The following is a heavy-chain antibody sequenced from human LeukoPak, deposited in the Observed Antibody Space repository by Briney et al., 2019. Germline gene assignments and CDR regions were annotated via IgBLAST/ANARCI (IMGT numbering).Heavy chain of an antibody. Sequence: GGSLRLSCAASGFTLSGYWMSWVRQAPGRGREWVATIKQDESEKTYVDSVEGRFTSSRDNAKSSLFLQMDSLRAEDTAVYYCARFGMDAAIDYWGQGTLVTVSS. CDR1: GFTLSGYW. D-gene: IGHD2-15*01. CDR2: IKQDESEK. CDR3: ARFGMDAAIDY. V-gene: IGHV3-7*01. J-gene: IGHJ4*02.